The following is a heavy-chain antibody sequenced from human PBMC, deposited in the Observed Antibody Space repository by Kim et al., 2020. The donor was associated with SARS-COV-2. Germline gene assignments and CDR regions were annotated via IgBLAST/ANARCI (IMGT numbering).Heavy chain of an antibody. CDR1: GFSFHTFT. CDR2: ISYDGSHK. D-gene: IGHD1-26*01. V-gene: IGHV3-30*04. CDR3: ARGMSGANSGSDS. J-gene: IGHJ5*01. Sequence: GGSLRLSCAASGFSFHTFTMHWVRQAPGKGLEWVAVISYDGSHKYYADSVKGRITISRDNSKNTLSLQMNILRGDDTAVYYCARGMSGANSGSDSWGQGT.